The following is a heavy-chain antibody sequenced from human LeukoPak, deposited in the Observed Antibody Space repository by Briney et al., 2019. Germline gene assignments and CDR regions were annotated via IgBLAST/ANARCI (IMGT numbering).Heavy chain of an antibody. Sequence: KPSETLSLTCTVSGGSISSGGYYWSWIRQPPGKGLEWIGYIYHSGSTYYNPSLKSRVTISVDRSKNQFSLKLSSVTAADTAVYYCARDSRKATRDSSGRGDTWDWFDPWGQGTLVTVSS. D-gene: IGHD6-19*01. CDR3: ARDSRKATRDSSGRGDTWDWFDP. CDR2: IYHSGST. V-gene: IGHV4-30-2*01. CDR1: GGSISSGGYY. J-gene: IGHJ5*02.